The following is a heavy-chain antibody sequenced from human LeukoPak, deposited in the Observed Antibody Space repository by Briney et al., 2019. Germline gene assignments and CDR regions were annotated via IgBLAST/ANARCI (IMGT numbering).Heavy chain of an antibody. CDR3: ASDYDILTGYATHFDY. CDR2: INHSGST. J-gene: IGHJ4*02. D-gene: IGHD3-9*01. CDR1: GGSFSGYY. V-gene: IGHV4-34*01. Sequence: SETLSLTCAVYGGSFSGYYWSWIRQPPGKGLEWIGEINHSGSTNYNPSLKSRVTISVDTSKNQFSLKLSSVTAADTAVYYCASDYDILTGYATHFDYWGQGTLVTVSS.